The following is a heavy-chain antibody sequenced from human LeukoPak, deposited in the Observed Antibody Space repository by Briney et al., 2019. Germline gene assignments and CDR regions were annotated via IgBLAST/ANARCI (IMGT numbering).Heavy chain of an antibody. D-gene: IGHD6-13*01. V-gene: IGHV1-8*03. CDR1: GYTFTSFD. CDR2: INPNSGNT. J-gene: IGHJ6*03. CDR3: ARALCDSDSCNYYQYMDV. Sequence: ASVKVSCKASGYTFTSFDITWVRQATGQGPEWMGWINPNSGNTGYAQKFQGRVAITRDTSISTAYMELSSLRSEDTAVYYCARALCDSDSCNYYQYMDVWGKGTTVTVSS.